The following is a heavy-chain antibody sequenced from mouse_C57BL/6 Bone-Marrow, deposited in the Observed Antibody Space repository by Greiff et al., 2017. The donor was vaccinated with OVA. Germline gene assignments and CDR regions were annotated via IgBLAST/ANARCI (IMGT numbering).Heavy chain of an antibody. J-gene: IGHJ4*01. V-gene: IGHV1-64*01. CDR1: GYTFTSYW. Sequence: QVHVKQPGAELVKPGASVKLSCKASGYTFTSYWMHWVTQRPGPGLEWIGMIHPNSGGTNYNEKFKSKATLTVDKSSSTAYMQLSSLTSEDSAVDYWARRSGRYYDAMDYWGQGTSVTVSS. D-gene: IGHD1-3*01. CDR3: ARRSGRYYDAMDY. CDR2: IHPNSGGT.